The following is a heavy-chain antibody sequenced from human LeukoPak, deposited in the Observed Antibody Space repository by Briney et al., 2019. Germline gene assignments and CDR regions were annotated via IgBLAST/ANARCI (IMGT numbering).Heavy chain of an antibody. CDR3: ARVRSGYCSGGSCYSRVFDY. Sequence: ASVKVSCKASGYTFTSYDINWVRPATGQGLAWMGWMNPNSGNTGYAQKFQGRVTMTRNTSISTAYMELSSLRSEDTAVYYCARVRSGYCSGGSCYSRVFDYWGQGTLVTVSS. CDR2: MNPNSGNT. D-gene: IGHD2-15*01. V-gene: IGHV1-8*01. CDR1: GYTFTSYD. J-gene: IGHJ4*02.